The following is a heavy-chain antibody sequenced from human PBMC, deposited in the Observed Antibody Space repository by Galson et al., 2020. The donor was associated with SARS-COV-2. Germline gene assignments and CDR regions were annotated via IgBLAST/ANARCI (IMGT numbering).Heavy chain of an antibody. V-gene: IGHV3-74*01. J-gene: IGHJ6*02. CDR3: ARGRYYAMDV. CDR2: ISIDGSRA. CDR1: GFTFRSNY. Sequence: TGGSLRLSCAGSGFTFRSNYMHWVRQAPGKGLVWVSGISIDGSRANYADSVKGRFTISRDNAKNTLYLQMNSLRAEDTAVYYCARGRYYAMDVWGQVTTVTVSS.